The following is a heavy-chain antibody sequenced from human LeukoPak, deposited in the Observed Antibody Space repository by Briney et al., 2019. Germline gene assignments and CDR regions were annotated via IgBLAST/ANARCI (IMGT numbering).Heavy chain of an antibody. V-gene: IGHV1-69*05. CDR1: GGTFSSYA. CDR3: ARGRTTVTSVFDY. CDR2: IIPIFGTA. Sequence: ASVKVSCKASGGTFSSYAISWVRQAPGQGLEWMGGIIPIFGTANYAQKFQGRVTMTRDMSTSIVYMELSSLRSDDTAVYFCARGRTTVTSVFDYWGQGTLVTISS. J-gene: IGHJ4*02. D-gene: IGHD4-11*01.